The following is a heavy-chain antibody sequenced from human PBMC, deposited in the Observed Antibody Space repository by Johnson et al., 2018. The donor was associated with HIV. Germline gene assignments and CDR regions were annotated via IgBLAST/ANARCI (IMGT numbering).Heavy chain of an antibody. CDR3: ARGVIGEGATGGAFDI. D-gene: IGHD3-16*02. CDR2: SSGDGSSS. V-gene: IGHV3-74*02. J-gene: IGHJ3*02. CDR1: GFTISTFW. Sequence: VQLVESGGGLVQPGGSLRLSCEVSGFTISTFWMHWVRQVPGKGLMWVSRSSGDGSSSSYADSVKGRFTISRDNAKNTLYLQLNSLRVEDTAIYYCARGVIGEGATGGAFDIWGQGTMVTVSS.